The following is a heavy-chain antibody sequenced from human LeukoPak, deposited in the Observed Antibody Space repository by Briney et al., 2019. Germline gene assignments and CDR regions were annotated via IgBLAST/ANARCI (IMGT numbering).Heavy chain of an antibody. V-gene: IGHV5-51*01. CDR3: ARRSRSYYYGMDV. CDR2: IYPGDSDT. CDR1: GYSFTNYW. Sequence: GESLKISCKGSGYSFTNYWIGWVRQMPGKGLEWMGIIYPGDSDTRYSPSFQGQVTISADKSISTAYLQWSSLKASDTAMYYCARRSRSYYYGMDVWGQGTTVTVSS. J-gene: IGHJ6*02.